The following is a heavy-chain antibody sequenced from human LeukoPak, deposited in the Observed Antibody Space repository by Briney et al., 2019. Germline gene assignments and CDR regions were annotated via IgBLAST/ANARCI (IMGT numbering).Heavy chain of an antibody. Sequence: EASVTVSCKASGYTFTGYYTHWVRQAPGQGLAWMGWINPNSGGTNYAQKFQGRVTMTRDTSISTAYMELSRLRSDDTAVYYCARDATDAFDIWGQGTMVTVSS. CDR2: INPNSGGT. CDR3: ARDATDAFDI. CDR1: GYTFTGYY. V-gene: IGHV1-2*02. J-gene: IGHJ3*02.